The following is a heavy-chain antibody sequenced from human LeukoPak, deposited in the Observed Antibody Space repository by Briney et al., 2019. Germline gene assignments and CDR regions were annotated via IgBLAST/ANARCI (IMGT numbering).Heavy chain of an antibody. CDR1: GYTFTSYG. CDR3: ARVVGAPYYYYYMDV. J-gene: IGHJ6*03. CDR2: ISAYNGNT. V-gene: IGHV1-18*01. D-gene: IGHD1-26*01. Sequence: ASVKVSCKASGYTFTSYGISWVRQAPGQGLEWMGWISAYNGNTNYAQKLQGRVTMTTDTSTSTAYKELRSLRSDDTAVYYCARVVGAPYYYYYMDVWGKGTTVTVSS.